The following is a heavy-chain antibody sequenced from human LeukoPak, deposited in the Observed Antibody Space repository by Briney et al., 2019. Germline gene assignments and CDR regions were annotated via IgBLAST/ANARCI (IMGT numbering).Heavy chain of an antibody. J-gene: IGHJ2*01. CDR2: MWSDGSKT. D-gene: IGHD2-8*01. Sequence: GGSLRLSCTASGFTLSYYGMHWVRQAPGKGLELVALMWSDGSKTSYADSVKGRFTISRDISRNTLYLQMNSLRAEDTALYYCARDADASAFYWYFDLWGRGTLVTVSS. CDR1: GFTLSYYG. V-gene: IGHV3-33*01. CDR3: ARDADASAFYWYFDL.